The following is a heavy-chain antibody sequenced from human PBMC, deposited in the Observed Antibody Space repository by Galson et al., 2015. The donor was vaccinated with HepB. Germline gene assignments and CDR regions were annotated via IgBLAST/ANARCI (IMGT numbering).Heavy chain of an antibody. CDR2: ISYTGSYI. D-gene: IGHD4-17*01. CDR3: VRHRGAGAGDYQNWYFDL. J-gene: IGHJ2*01. V-gene: IGHV3-30-3*01. Sequence: SLRLSCAASGFSFNKFPMHWVRQAPGKGLEWVAVISYTGSYIDYADFGRGRFTISRDNSKNALYLHMNSLRVEDTALYYCVRHRGAGAGDYQNWYFDLWGRGTLVTVSS. CDR1: GFSFNKFP.